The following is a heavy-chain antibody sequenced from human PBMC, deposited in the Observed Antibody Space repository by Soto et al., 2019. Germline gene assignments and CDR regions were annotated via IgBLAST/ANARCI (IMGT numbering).Heavy chain of an antibody. V-gene: IGHV3-23*01. J-gene: IGHJ4*02. CDR2: ISGSGGST. CDR1: GFIFSSYA. Sequence: EVQLLESGGGLVQPGGSLRLSCAASGFIFSSYAMSWVRQAPGKGLEWVSAISGSGGSTYYADSVKGRFTISRDNSKNTLDLQMNSLRAEDTAVYYWAKATSRGSDGNWGQGTLVTVAS. D-gene: IGHD3-16*01. CDR3: AKATSRGSDGN.